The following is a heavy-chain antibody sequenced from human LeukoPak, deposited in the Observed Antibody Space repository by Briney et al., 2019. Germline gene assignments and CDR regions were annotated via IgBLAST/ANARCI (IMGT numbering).Heavy chain of an antibody. CDR1: AFTVSSYW. CDR3: ATDTSLVAVGIQVFDY. CDR2: IKEGGGEK. D-gene: IGHD6-13*01. Sequence: GGSLRLACAASAFTVSSYWMSWVRQPPGKGLEWVVNIKEGGGEKNYVDSVKGRFTISRDGAKSSVYLQMNSLRAEDTAMYYCATDTSLVAVGIQVFDYWGQGILVTVSS. V-gene: IGHV3-7*03. J-gene: IGHJ4*02.